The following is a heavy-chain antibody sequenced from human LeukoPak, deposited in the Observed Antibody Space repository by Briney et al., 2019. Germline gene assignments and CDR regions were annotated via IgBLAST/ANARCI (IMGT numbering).Heavy chain of an antibody. CDR3: ARGSRFRLGNFFRQPLFFDY. D-gene: IGHD7-27*01. Sequence: ETSETLSLTCAVYGESFSGYFWNWIRQPPGKGLEWIGEINDSGSTNYNPSLKSRLTMSVDTSKNQFSLRLNSMTAADTAVYHCARGSRFRLGNFFRQPLFFDYWGPGNLATVSS. CDR1: GESFSGYF. J-gene: IGHJ4*02. CDR2: INDSGST. V-gene: IGHV4-34*01.